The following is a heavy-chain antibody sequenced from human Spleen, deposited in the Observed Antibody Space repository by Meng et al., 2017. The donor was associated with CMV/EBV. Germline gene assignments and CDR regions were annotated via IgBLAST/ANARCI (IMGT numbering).Heavy chain of an antibody. CDR1: GYTFTDHY. V-gene: IGHV1-2*02. J-gene: IGHJ5*02. D-gene: IGHD3-9*01. CDR3: ARVVTPLGKPHDEILEEGWFDP. CDR2: IHPQSGVT. Sequence: ASVKVSCKASGYTFTDHYFHWVRQAPGQGLEWMGWIHPQSGVTNYAQKFQARVTLTRDTSINTGYMELSRLTSDDTAVYYCARVVTPLGKPHDEILEEGWFDPWGQGTLVTVSS.